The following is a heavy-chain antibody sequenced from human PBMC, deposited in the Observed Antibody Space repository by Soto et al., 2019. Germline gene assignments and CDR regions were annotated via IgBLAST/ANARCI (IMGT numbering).Heavy chain of an antibody. CDR1: GFTFSRVS. CDR3: AKSYYDSSGYLGY. CDR2: ISGSGGST. J-gene: IGHJ4*02. V-gene: IGHV3-23*01. Sequence: GGSLRLSCEASGFTFSRVSMSWVRQAPGKGLEWVSAISGSGGSTYYADSVKGRFTISRDNSKNTLYLQMNSLRAEDTAVYYCAKSYYDSSGYLGYWGQGTLVTVSS. D-gene: IGHD3-22*01.